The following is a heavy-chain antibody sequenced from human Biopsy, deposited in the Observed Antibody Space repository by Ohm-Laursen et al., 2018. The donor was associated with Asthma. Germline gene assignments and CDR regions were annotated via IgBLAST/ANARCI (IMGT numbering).Heavy chain of an antibody. J-gene: IGHJ4*02. V-gene: IGHV3-7*01. CDR2: IKHDGSEK. CDR1: GFTFGDYC. D-gene: IGHD3-3*01. CDR3: ASQSSGPDFWSGYYYFDY. Sequence: SLRLSCAAFGFTFGDYCMSWVRQVPGQGLEWVANIKHDGSEKNHVDSLKGRFTISRDNVKNLLFLQMNSLRAEDTAVYYCASQSSGPDFWSGYYYFDYWGQGTLVTVSS.